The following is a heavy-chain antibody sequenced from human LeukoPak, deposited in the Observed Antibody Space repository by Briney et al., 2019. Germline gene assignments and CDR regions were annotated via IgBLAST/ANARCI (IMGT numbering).Heavy chain of an antibody. V-gene: IGHV3-33*06. D-gene: IGHD3-10*01. CDR3: AEGGIKYYYGSGRTEYFQH. CDR2: IWYDGSNK. Sequence: GGSLRLSCAASGFTFSSYGMHWVRQAPGKGLEWVAVIWYDGSNKYYANSVKGRFTISRDNSKNTLYLQMNSLRAEDTAVYYCAEGGIKYYYGSGRTEYFQHWGQGTLVTVSS. CDR1: GFTFSSYG. J-gene: IGHJ1*01.